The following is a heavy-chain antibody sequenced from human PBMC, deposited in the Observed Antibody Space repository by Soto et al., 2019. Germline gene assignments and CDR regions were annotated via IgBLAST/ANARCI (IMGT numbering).Heavy chain of an antibody. Sequence: GSLRLSCAASGFTFKSYAVSWVRQAPGKGLEWVSVITGSGDSTYYADSVKGRFTISRDNSKNTLYLQMNSLRAEDTAVYYCAKELRHDYPPTYSVHCGPGTLVTVSS. CDR1: GFTFKSYA. V-gene: IGHV3-23*01. CDR3: AKELRHDYPPTYSVH. J-gene: IGHJ4*02. CDR2: ITGSGDST. D-gene: IGHD4-17*01.